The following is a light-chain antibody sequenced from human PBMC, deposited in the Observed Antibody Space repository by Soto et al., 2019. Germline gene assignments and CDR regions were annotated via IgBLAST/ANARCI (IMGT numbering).Light chain of an antibody. CDR2: DVS. CDR1: SSDVGGYNY. V-gene: IGLV2-11*01. J-gene: IGLJ1*01. CDR3: CSYAGSPRYV. Sequence: QSALTQPRSVSGSPGQSVTISCTGTSSDVGGYNYVSWYQQHPGKAPKVMIYDVSERPSGVPDRFSGSKSGNTASLTIYGLQAEEDADYYCCSYAGSPRYVFGTGTKLTV.